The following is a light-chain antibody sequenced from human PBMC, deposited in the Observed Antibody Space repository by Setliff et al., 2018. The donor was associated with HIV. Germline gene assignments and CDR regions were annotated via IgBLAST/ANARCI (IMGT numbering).Light chain of an antibody. V-gene: IGLV1-40*01. CDR1: TSNIGASYD. Sequence: QSALTQPPSVSGVPGQRVTVSCTGSTSNIGASYDVHWYQQVPGKAPKLLIYGNNNRPSGVPDRFSGSKSGTSASLAIAGLQTEDEADYYCQSYDSSLSGHVVFGGGTKATVL. CDR3: QSYDSSLSGHVV. J-gene: IGLJ2*01. CDR2: GNN.